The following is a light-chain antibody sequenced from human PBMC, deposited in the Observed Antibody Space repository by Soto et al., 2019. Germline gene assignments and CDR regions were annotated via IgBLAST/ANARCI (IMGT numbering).Light chain of an antibody. CDR2: DAS. V-gene: IGKV3-20*01. J-gene: IGKJ1*01. CDR1: QTVRNNY. Sequence: EFVFTPSPGTLSLSPGERATPSCRASQTVRNNYFAWYQQKRGHAPRLLIYDASSRATGIPDRFSGGGSGTDFTLTISILEPEVSAVYYCQQYVSSRTFGQGTKVDIK. CDR3: QQYVSSRT.